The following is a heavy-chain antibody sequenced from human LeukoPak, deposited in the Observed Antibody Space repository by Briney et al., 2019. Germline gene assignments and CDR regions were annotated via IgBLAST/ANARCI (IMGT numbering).Heavy chain of an antibody. Sequence: SGGSLRPSCAASGFTFSSYWMHWVRQAPGKGLAWVSRINSDGSSTSYADSVKGRFTISRDNAKNTLYLQMNSLGAEDTAVYYCASRVNSGWSFDYWGQGTLVTVSS. CDR1: GFTFSSYW. J-gene: IGHJ4*02. D-gene: IGHD6-19*01. CDR3: ASRVNSGWSFDY. V-gene: IGHV3-74*01. CDR2: INSDGSST.